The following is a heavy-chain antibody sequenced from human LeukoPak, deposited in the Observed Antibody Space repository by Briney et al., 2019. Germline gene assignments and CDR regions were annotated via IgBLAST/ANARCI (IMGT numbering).Heavy chain of an antibody. CDR1: GFTFSSYS. CDR2: ISGSSSYI. D-gene: IGHD5-18*01. J-gene: IGHJ4*02. CDR3: ARSLATGGYSYGYITD. Sequence: GGSLRLSCAASGFTFSSYSMNWVRQAPGKGLEWVSSISGSSSYIYYADSVKGRFTISRDNAKSSLYLQMNSLRAEDTAVYYCARSLATGGYSYGYITDWGQGTLVTVSS. V-gene: IGHV3-21*01.